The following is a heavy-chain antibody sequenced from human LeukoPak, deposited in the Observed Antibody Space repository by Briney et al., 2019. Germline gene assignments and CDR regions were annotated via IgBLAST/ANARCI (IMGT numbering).Heavy chain of an antibody. CDR1: GFPFSSYS. J-gene: IGHJ4*02. V-gene: IGHV3-48*04. Sequence: GSLILSFAASGFPFSSYSMNRVRQAPGKGPEWVSYISSSSSTIYYADSVKGRFTISRDNAKNSLYLQMNSLRAEDTAVYYCARDVDYWGQGTVVTVSS. CDR2: ISSSSSTI. CDR3: ARDVDY.